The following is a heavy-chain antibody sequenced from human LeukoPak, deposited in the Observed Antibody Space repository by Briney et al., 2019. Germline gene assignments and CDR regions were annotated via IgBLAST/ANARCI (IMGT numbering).Heavy chain of an antibody. CDR2: ISTSGSST. J-gene: IGHJ4*02. CDR1: GFTFSTYN. V-gene: IGHV3-21*01. D-gene: IGHD4-17*01. CDR3: AREPGNNGDLDY. Sequence: GGSLRLSCAASGFTFSTYNMNWVRQAPGKGLEWVSSISTSGSSTFYADSMKGRFTISRDNAKSSLYLQMSSPRAEDTAVYYCAREPGNNGDLDYWGQGTLVTVSS.